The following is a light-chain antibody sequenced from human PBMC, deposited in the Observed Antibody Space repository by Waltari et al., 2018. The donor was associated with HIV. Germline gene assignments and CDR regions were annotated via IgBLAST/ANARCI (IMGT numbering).Light chain of an antibody. Sequence: SFDLTQPPSVSVSPGQPARIPCPGDALPKQFAYWYQQKPGQAPVLIIYQDTERPAGIPERFSGSSSGTRVTLTVSGVQAEDEADYYCQSADSSGTWVFGGGTKLTVL. CDR1: ALPKQF. CDR2: QDT. J-gene: IGLJ3*02. CDR3: QSADSSGTWV. V-gene: IGLV3-25*03.